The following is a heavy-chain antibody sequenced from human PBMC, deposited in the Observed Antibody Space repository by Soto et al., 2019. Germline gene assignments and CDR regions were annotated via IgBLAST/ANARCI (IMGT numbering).Heavy chain of an antibody. J-gene: IGHJ6*02. D-gene: IGHD3-22*01. V-gene: IGHV3-23*01. CDR1: GFTFSSYA. CDR3: AKVMGYDSSGYYLYGMDV. Sequence: GGSLRLSCAASGFTFSSYAMSWVRQAPGKGLEWVSAISGSGGSTYYADSVKGRFTISRDNSKNTLYLQMNSLRAEDTAVYYCAKVMGYDSSGYYLYGMDVWGQGTTVTVSS. CDR2: ISGSGGST.